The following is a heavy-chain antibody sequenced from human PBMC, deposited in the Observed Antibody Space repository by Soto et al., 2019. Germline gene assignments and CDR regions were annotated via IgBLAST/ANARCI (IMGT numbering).Heavy chain of an antibody. CDR2: ISGSGGST. CDR3: AKKEDGYNPVDY. Sequence: GESLKISCAASGFTFSSYAMSWVRQAPGKGLEWVSAISGSGGSTYYADSVKGRFTISRDNSKNTLYLQMNSLRAEDTAVYYCAKKEDGYNPVDYWGQGTLVTVSS. CDR1: GFTFSSYA. J-gene: IGHJ4*02. D-gene: IGHD5-12*01. V-gene: IGHV3-23*01.